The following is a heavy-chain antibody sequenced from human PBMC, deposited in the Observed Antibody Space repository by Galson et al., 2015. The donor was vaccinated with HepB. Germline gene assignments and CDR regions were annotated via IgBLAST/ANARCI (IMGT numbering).Heavy chain of an antibody. Sequence: SVKVSCKASGFTFTSSAVQWVRQARGQRLEWIGWIVVGSGNTNYAQKFQERVTITRDMSTSTAYVELSSLRSEDTAVYYCAAPSTTIFGVVIPVWGQGTTVTVSS. CDR2: IVVGSGNT. CDR1: GFTFTSSA. V-gene: IGHV1-58*01. D-gene: IGHD3-3*01. CDR3: AAPSTTIFGVVIPV. J-gene: IGHJ6*02.